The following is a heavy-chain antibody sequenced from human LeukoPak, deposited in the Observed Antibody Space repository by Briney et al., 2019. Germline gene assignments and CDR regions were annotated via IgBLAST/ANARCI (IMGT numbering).Heavy chain of an antibody. CDR3: VRGGYRGFDYEY. CDR2: ISPDSNYK. J-gene: IGHJ4*02. CDR1: GFTFSTYS. D-gene: IGHD5-12*01. Sequence: PGGSLRLSCAASGFTFSTYSMNWLRLAPGKGLEWVSSISPDSNYKYYVDSVKGRFTISRDNAKSSLYLQMNSLRAEDTAVYCCVRGGYRGFDYEYWGQGTLVTVSS. V-gene: IGHV3-21*01.